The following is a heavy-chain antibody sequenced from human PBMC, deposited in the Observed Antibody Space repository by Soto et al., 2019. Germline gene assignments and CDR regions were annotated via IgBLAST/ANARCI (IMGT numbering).Heavy chain of an antibody. V-gene: IGHV4-59*01. CDR1: GGSISSYY. J-gene: IGHJ6*03. CDR3: ARRYCTNGVCYRRTPYYMDV. Sequence: SETLSLTCTVSGGSISSYYWSWIRQPRGKGLEWIGYIYYSGSTNYNPSLKSRVTISVDTSKNQFSLKLSSVTAADTAVYYCARRYCTNGVCYRRTPYYMDVWGKGTTVTVSS. CDR2: IYYSGST. D-gene: IGHD2-8*01.